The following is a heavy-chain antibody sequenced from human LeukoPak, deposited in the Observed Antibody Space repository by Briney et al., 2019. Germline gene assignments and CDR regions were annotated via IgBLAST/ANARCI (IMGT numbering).Heavy chain of an antibody. CDR1: GITLSIYW. J-gene: IGHJ4*02. D-gene: IGHD3-10*01. V-gene: IGHV3-7*01. CDR2: IKQDGREK. CDR3: ARSGSGYFDY. Sequence: PGGSLRLSCAASGITLSIYWMSWVRQAPGKGLEWVANIKQDGREKYYRDSVQGRFTISRDNAKNSLYLQMNSLRAEDTAVYYCARSGSGYFDYWGQGSLVTVSS.